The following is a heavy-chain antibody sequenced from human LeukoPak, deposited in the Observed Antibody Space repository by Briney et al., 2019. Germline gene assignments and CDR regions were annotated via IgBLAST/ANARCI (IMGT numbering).Heavy chain of an antibody. D-gene: IGHD3-16*02. V-gene: IGHV4-30-4*01. CDR2: IYYSGST. CDR3: ASYDYVWGSYRYTGGAFDI. CDR1: GGSISSGGYY. J-gene: IGHJ3*02. Sequence: SSQTLSLTCTVSGGSISSGGYYWSWIRQPPGKGLEWIGYIYYSGSTYYNPSLKSRVTISVDTSKNQFSLKLSSVTAAGTAVYYCASYDYVWGSYRYTGGAFDIWGQGTMVTVSS.